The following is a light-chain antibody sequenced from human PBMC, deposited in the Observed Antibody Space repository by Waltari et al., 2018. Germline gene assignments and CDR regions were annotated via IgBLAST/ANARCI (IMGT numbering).Light chain of an antibody. CDR3: QSYDRSLSVV. V-gene: IGLV1-40*01. J-gene: IGLJ2*01. Sequence: QFALTQPPSVSGAPGQRVTISCTGSGSNIGAGYDVHWYQQFPGTVPKLLLSGNNNRPSGVPDRFSASKTGTSASLAITGLQAEDEADYYCQSYDRSLSVVFGGGTKLTVL. CDR1: GSNIGAGYD. CDR2: GNN.